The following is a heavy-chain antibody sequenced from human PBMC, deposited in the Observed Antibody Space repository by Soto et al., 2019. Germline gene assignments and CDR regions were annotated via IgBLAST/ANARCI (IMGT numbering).Heavy chain of an antibody. Sequence: GESLKISCKGSGYSFTSYWICWLRQMPGKGLEWMGIIYPGDSDTRYSPSFQGQVTISADKSISTAYLQWSSLKASDTAMYYCARHSSYSSSSGAFDIWGQGTMVTVSS. J-gene: IGHJ3*02. CDR2: IYPGDSDT. V-gene: IGHV5-51*01. D-gene: IGHD6-6*01. CDR3: ARHSSYSSSSGAFDI. CDR1: GYSFTSYW.